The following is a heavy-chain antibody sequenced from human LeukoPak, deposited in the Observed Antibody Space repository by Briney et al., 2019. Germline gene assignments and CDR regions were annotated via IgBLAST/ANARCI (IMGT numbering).Heavy chain of an antibody. Sequence: SGTLSLTCAVSGGSISSSNWWSWVRQPPGKGLEWIGEIYHSGSTNYNPSLKSRVTISVDKSKNQFSLKLSSVTAADTAVYYCARTSGAAADQGFYYYYYYMDVWGEGTTVTISS. J-gene: IGHJ6*03. CDR2: IYHSGST. CDR3: ARTSGAAADQGFYYYYYYMDV. CDR1: GGSISSSNW. V-gene: IGHV4-4*02. D-gene: IGHD6-13*01.